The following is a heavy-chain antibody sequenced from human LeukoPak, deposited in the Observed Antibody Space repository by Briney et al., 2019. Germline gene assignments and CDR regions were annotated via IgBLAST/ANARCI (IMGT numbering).Heavy chain of an antibody. Sequence: ASVKVSCKASGYTFTSDAIHWVRQAPGQRPEWMGWIKAGNGDTKYSQNFQDRLTITRDTSASTVYMELSSLTSEDTALYYCARDDCGDTCYPGGYWGQGTLVTVSS. CDR2: IKAGNGDT. V-gene: IGHV1-3*01. CDR1: GYTFTSDA. D-gene: IGHD2-21*01. CDR3: ARDDCGDTCYPGGY. J-gene: IGHJ4*02.